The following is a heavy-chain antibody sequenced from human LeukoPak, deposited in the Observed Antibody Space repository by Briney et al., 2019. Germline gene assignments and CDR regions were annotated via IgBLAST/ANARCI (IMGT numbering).Heavy chain of an antibody. CDR1: GFTFSSYG. V-gene: IGHV3-30*18. CDR2: ISYDGSNK. D-gene: IGHD1-26*01. CDR3: AKSRIWSYSAPNEDAFDI. J-gene: IGHJ3*02. Sequence: PGGSLRLSCAASGFTFSSYGMHWVRQAPGKGLEWVAVISYDGSNKYYADSVKGRFTISRDNSKNTLYLQMNSLRAEDTAVYYCAKSRIWSYSAPNEDAFDIWGQGTMVTVSS.